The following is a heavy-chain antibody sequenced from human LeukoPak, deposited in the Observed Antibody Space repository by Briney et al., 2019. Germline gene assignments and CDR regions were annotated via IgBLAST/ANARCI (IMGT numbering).Heavy chain of an antibody. Sequence: SQTLSLTCAISGDSVSSSSAAWSWIRQSPSRGLEWLGRTYYRSKWYNDYAVSVKSRITINPDTSKNQFSLQLNSMAPEDTAVYYCAREGSEGYLFDYWGQGTLVTVSS. J-gene: IGHJ4*02. V-gene: IGHV6-1*01. CDR1: GDSVSSSSAA. D-gene: IGHD1-1*01. CDR3: AREGSEGYLFDY. CDR2: TYYRSKWYN.